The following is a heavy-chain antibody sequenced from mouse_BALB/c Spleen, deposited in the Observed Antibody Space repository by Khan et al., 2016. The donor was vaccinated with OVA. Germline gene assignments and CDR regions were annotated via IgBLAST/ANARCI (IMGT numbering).Heavy chain of an antibody. CDR1: GYSITSDYA. CDR3: ARDGSRYNYAMDY. J-gene: IGHJ4*01. CDR2: ISYSGST. Sequence: VQLQESGPGLVKPSQSLSLTCTVTGYSITSDYAWNWIRQFPGNKLEWMGYISYSGSTNYNPALKSRISITRDTSKNPFFLQLNSVTTEDTATYYCARDGSRYNYAMDYWGQGTSVTGSS. V-gene: IGHV3-2*02. D-gene: IGHD2-3*01.